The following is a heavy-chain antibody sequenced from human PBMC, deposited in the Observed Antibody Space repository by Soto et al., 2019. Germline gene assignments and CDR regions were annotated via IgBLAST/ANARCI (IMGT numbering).Heavy chain of an antibody. CDR2: ISYDGSNK. D-gene: IGHD5-12*01. Sequence: QSGGSLRLSCAASGFTFSSYGMHWVRQAPGKGLEWVAVISYDGSNKYYADSVKGRFTISRDNSKNTLYLQMNSLRAEDTAVYYCAKDLEMATIAYGMDVWGQGTTVTVSS. CDR1: GFTFSSYG. V-gene: IGHV3-30*18. J-gene: IGHJ6*02. CDR3: AKDLEMATIAYGMDV.